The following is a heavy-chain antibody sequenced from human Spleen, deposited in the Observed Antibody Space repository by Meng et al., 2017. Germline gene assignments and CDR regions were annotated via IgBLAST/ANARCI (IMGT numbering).Heavy chain of an antibody. CDR1: GESISSGTW. D-gene: IGHD4/OR15-4a*01. V-gene: IGHV4-4*02. CDR3: ARGKRYGDYFDY. CDR2: VYSSGTT. Sequence: QVQLQQSGPGLVQPSGTLSLTCAVSGESISSGTWWSWVRQPPGKGLEWIGCVYSSGTTYYNPSLKSRVTMSVDTPENKFSLKLSSVTAADTAVYFCARGKRYGDYFDYWGQGTLVTVSS. J-gene: IGHJ4*02.